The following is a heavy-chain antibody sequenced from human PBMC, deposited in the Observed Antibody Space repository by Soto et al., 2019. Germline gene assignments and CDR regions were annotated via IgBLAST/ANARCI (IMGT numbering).Heavy chain of an antibody. Sequence: SETLSLTCTVSGGSISSSSYYWGWIRQPPGKGLEWIGSIYYSGSTYYNPSLKSRVTISVDTSKNQFSLKLSSVTAADTAVYYWARNIAADGTFDYWGQGTLVNVSS. J-gene: IGHJ4*02. CDR3: ARNIAADGTFDY. V-gene: IGHV4-39*01. D-gene: IGHD6-13*01. CDR1: GGSISSSSYY. CDR2: IYYSGST.